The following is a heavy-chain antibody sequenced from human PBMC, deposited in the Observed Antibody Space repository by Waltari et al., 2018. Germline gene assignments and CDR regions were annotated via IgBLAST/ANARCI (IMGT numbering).Heavy chain of an antibody. J-gene: IGHJ5*02. CDR3: AREGYYRWFDP. D-gene: IGHD3-10*01. V-gene: IGHV4-59*11. Sequence: QVQLQESGPGLVKPSETLSLPCTVSGGSISSHYWRWIRQPPGKGLEWIGYIYYSGSTNYNPSLKSRVTISVDTSKNQFSLKLSSVTAADTAVYYCAREGYYRWFDPWGQGTLVTVSS. CDR1: GGSISSHY. CDR2: IYYSGST.